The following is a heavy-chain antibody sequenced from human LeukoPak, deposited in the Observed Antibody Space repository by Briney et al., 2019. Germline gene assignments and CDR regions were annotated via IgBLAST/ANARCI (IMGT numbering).Heavy chain of an antibody. Sequence: ASVKVSFKASGYTFTVYYMHWVRQAPGQGLEWMGRINPNSGGTNYAQKFQGRVTMTRDTSISTAYMELSRLRSDDTAVYYCARDRDYGDYNTQDLFVYWGQGTLVTVSS. CDR1: GYTFTVYY. CDR2: INPNSGGT. D-gene: IGHD4-17*01. CDR3: ARDRDYGDYNTQDLFVY. J-gene: IGHJ4*02. V-gene: IGHV1-2*06.